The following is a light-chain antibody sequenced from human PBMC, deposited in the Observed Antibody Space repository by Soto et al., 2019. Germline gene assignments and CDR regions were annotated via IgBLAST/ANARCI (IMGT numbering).Light chain of an antibody. CDR2: DVS. Sequence: QSVLTQPATVSGSPGQSITISCTGTSSGVGGYNYVSWYQQHPGKAPKLMIYDVSNRPSGVSNRFSGSKSGNTASLTISGLQAEDEADYYRSSYTSSSTLVVFGGGTKSPS. V-gene: IGLV2-14*01. CDR1: SSGVGGYNY. J-gene: IGLJ2*01. CDR3: SSYTSSSTLVV.